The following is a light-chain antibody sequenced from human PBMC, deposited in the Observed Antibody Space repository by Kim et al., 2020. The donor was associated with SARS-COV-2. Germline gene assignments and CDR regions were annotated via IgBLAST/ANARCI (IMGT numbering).Light chain of an antibody. CDR2: DVS. CDR3: SSYTSSSTRV. Sequence: GQSITISCNGTSSDVGGYNYVSWYQQHPGKAPKLMIYDVSTRPSGVSNRFSGSKYGNTASLTISGLQAEDEADYYCSSYTSSSTRVFGRGTQLTVL. CDR1: SSDVGGYNY. V-gene: IGLV2-14*03. J-gene: IGLJ3*02.